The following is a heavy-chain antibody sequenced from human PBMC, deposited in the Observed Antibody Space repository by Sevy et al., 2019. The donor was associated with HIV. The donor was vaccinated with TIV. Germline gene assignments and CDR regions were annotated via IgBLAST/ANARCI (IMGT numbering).Heavy chain of an antibody. J-gene: IGHJ4*02. CDR1: GFNFNDYW. V-gene: IGHV3-7*03. CDR3: ARDSPPYISTFSSSYV. Sequence: GGSLRLSCAASGFNFNDYWMNWVRQAPGKGLEWVANINQDGSAKYYVDSAKGRFTISRDNAKNSLYLQMNSLRADDTAVYYCARDSPPYISTFSSSYVWGQGTLVTVSS. CDR2: INQDGSAK. D-gene: IGHD6-6*01.